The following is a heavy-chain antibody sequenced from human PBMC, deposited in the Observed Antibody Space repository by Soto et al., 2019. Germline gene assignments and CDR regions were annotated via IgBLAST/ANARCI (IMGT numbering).Heavy chain of an antibody. Sequence: SVKVSCKASGGTFSSYAISWVRQAPGQGLEWMGGIIPIFGTANYALKFQGRVTITADESTSTAYMELSSLRSEDTAVYYCARGDYYYDSGGYQYHYWGQGTLVTVSS. CDR1: GGTFSSYA. J-gene: IGHJ4*02. D-gene: IGHD3-22*01. CDR3: ARGDYYYDSGGYQYHY. V-gene: IGHV1-69*13. CDR2: IIPIFGTA.